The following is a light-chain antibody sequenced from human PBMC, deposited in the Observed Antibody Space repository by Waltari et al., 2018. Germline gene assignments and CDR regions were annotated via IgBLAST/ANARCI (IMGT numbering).Light chain of an antibody. CDR1: SRDVGSYNR. Sequence: QSALTQPASVSGAPGQSITLSCTGTSRDVGSYNRVSWYQQNPGEVPKLMIYEVNKRPSGVADRFSGSKSGNTATLTISGLQAEDEAEYYCSSHTSDLSWLVGGGTKVTVL. CDR2: EVN. V-gene: IGLV2-23*02. CDR3: SSHTSDLSWL. J-gene: IGLJ3*02.